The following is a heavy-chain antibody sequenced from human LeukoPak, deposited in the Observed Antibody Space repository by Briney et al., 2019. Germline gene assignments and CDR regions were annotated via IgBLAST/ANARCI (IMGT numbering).Heavy chain of an antibody. D-gene: IGHD3-10*01. CDR2: INPNSGGT. Sequence: ASVKVSCKASGYTFTCYYMHWVRQAPGQGLEWMGWINPNSGGTNYAQKFQGRVTTTRDTSISTAYMELSRLRSDDTAVYYCESVRGVSDAFDIWGQGTMVTVSS. V-gene: IGHV1-2*02. CDR1: GYTFTCYY. CDR3: ESVRGVSDAFDI. J-gene: IGHJ3*02.